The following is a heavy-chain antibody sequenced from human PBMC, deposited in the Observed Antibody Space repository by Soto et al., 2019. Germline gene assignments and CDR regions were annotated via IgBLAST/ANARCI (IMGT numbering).Heavy chain of an antibody. D-gene: IGHD3-10*01. CDR3: SRGSTYYGFLT. Sequence: QVQLQESGPGLVKPSQTLSLTCTVSGDSMGSGYYYWTWIRQPPGKGLEWIGYIYYIGTTFYNPSLERRVNISIDTSKNHFSLRLTSVTAADTAVYYCSRGSTYYGFLTWGQGTLVTVSS. CDR2: IYYIGTT. J-gene: IGHJ5*02. V-gene: IGHV4-30-4*01. CDR1: GDSMGSGYYY.